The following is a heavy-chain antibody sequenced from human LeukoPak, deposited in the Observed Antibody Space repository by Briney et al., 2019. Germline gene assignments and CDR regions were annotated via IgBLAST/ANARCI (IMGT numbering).Heavy chain of an antibody. CDR1: GGSINSGGYY. V-gene: IGHV4-31*03. Sequence: SETLSLTCTVSGGSINSGGYYWSWIRQHPGKGLEWIGYISNSGSTYYHPSLKSRVTISVDRSKNQFSLKLSSVTAADTAVYYCAREAGGNLGEYSTNYFDYWGQGTLVTVSS. D-gene: IGHD4-23*01. CDR3: AREAGGNLGEYSTNYFDY. CDR2: ISNSGST. J-gene: IGHJ4*02.